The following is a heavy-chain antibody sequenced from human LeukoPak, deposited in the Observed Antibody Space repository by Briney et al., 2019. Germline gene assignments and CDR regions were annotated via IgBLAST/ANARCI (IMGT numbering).Heavy chain of an antibody. Sequence: GGSLRLSCAASGFTFSSYGMHWVRQAPGKGLEWVAFIRYDGSNKYYADSVKGRFTISRDNSKNTLYLQMNSLRSEDTAVYYCVTAVGSGSSNYDYWGQGTLVTVSS. D-gene: IGHD3-10*01. V-gene: IGHV3-30*02. J-gene: IGHJ4*02. CDR1: GFTFSSYG. CDR2: IRYDGSNK. CDR3: VTAVGSGSSNYDY.